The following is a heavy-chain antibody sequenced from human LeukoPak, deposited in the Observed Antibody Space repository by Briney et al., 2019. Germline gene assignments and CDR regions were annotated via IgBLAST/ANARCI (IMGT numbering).Heavy chain of an antibody. D-gene: IGHD1-1*01. Sequence: ASVTVSFKASGYTLTNNRITWVRQPPGQGPDWMGWISANNAKTTNAQMLQGRVTMTTDTSTSTAYMELRSLRSDDTAVYYCARVLWSAGRSFDYWGQGTLVTVSS. CDR1: GYTLTNNR. V-gene: IGHV1-18*01. CDR2: ISANNAKT. CDR3: ARVLWSAGRSFDY. J-gene: IGHJ4*02.